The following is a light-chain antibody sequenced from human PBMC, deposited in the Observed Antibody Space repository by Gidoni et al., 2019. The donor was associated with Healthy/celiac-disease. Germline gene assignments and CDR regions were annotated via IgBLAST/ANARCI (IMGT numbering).Light chain of an antibody. CDR1: QGISSY. V-gene: IGKV1-8*01. J-gene: IGKJ4*01. CDR3: QQYYSYSLT. Sequence: SASTGDRVTITCRASQGISSYLAWYQQKPGKAPKLLIYAASTLQSGVPSRFSGSGSGTDFTLTISCLQSEDFATYYCQQYYSYSLTFGGGTKVEIK. CDR2: AAS.